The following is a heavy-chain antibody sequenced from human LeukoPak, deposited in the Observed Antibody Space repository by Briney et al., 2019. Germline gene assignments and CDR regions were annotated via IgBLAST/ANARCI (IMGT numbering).Heavy chain of an antibody. CDR2: ISCDGSNK. J-gene: IGHJ6*04. V-gene: IGHV3-30-3*01. CDR3: ARDQKAMVTGYPLAFYYYYGMDV. CDR1: GFTFSSYA. Sequence: GRSLRLSCAASGFTFSSYAMHWVRQAPGKGLEWVAVISCDGSNKYYADSVKGRFTISRDNAKNSLYLQMNSLRAEDTAVYYCARDQKAMVTGYPLAFYYYYGMDVWGKGTTVTVSS. D-gene: IGHD5-18*01.